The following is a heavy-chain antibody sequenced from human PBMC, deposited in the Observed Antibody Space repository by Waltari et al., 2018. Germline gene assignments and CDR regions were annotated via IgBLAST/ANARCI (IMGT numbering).Heavy chain of an antibody. CDR1: GYTFTSYA. Sequence: QVQLVQSGAEVKKPGASVKVSCKASGYTFTSYAMHWVRQAPGQRLEWMGWINAGNGNTKYSQKFHGRVTITRDTSASTAYMELSSLRSEDTAGYYCARRLVGDYPYDYWGQGTLVTVSS. CDR3: ARRLVGDYPYDY. CDR2: INAGNGNT. V-gene: IGHV1-3*01. J-gene: IGHJ4*02. D-gene: IGHD4-17*01.